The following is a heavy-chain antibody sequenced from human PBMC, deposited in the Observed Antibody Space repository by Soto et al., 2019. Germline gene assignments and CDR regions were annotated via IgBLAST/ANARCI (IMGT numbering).Heavy chain of an antibody. CDR3: ARDRPSQDWYLDL. V-gene: IGHV1-69*06. Sequence: QVQLVQSGAEVKMPGSSVKVSCKVSGGTFVSYAISWVRQAPGQGLEWVGGIIPLFGTSTSAQKFQDRVTITADRSTSTAYLELRSLRSEDTAVYYCARDRPSQDWYLDLWGRGTLVTVSS. J-gene: IGHJ2*01. CDR2: IIPLFGTS. CDR1: GGTFVSYA.